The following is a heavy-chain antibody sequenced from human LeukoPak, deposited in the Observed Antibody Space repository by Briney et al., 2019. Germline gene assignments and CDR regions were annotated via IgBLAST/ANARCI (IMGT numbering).Heavy chain of an antibody. J-gene: IGHJ5*02. CDR3: ARDATGEFDP. V-gene: IGHV4-61*02. CDR2: IYTSGST. Sequence: KSSETLSLTCTVSGGSISSSSYYWSWIRQPAGKGLEWIGRIYTSGSTNYNPSLKSRVTISVDTSKNQFSLKLSSVTAADTAVYYCARDATGEFDPWSQGTLVTVSS. D-gene: IGHD7-27*01. CDR1: GGSISSSSYY.